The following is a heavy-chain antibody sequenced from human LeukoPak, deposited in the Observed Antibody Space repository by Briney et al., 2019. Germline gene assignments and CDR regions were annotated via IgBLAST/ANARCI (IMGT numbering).Heavy chain of an antibody. CDR1: GGTFSSYA. J-gene: IGHJ6*03. CDR2: IMPIFVTA. D-gene: IGHD4-11*01. V-gene: IGHV1-69*01. CDR3: ARVPTVTIYYYYYYVDV. Sequence: SVKVSCKASGGTFSSYAISWVRQAPGQGLEWMGGIMPIFVTANYAQKFQGRVTINAEESTSTAYMELSSLRSENTAVYYCARVPTVTIYYYYYYVDVWGKGTTVTVSS.